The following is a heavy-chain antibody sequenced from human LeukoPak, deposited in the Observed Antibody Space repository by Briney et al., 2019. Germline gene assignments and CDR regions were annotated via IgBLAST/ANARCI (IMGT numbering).Heavy chain of an antibody. CDR1: GGSISSSSYY. V-gene: IGHV4-39*07. D-gene: IGHD3-3*01. J-gene: IGHJ3*02. Sequence: SETLSLTCTVSGGSISSSSYYWDWIRQPPGKGLEWIGSIYYSGSTYYNPSLKSRVTISVDTSKNQFSLKLSSVTAADTAVYYCARDWWSGKNYDFWSGYSSNAFDIWSQGTMVTVSS. CDR3: ARDWWSGKNYDFWSGYSSNAFDI. CDR2: IYYSGST.